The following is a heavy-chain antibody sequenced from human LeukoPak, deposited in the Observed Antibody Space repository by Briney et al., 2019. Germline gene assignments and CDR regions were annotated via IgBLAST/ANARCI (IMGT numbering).Heavy chain of an antibody. CDR3: ARGEPGYCSGGSCYPFDY. Sequence: PSDTLSLTCAVYGWSFSGYYWSWIRQPQGNELEWIEEINYSESTNHNPSFNSRVTISVGTSMHQFSLKLSSVTAADTAVYYCARGEPGYCSGGSCYPFDYWGQGTLVNVSS. D-gene: IGHD2-15*01. V-gene: IGHV4-34*01. CDR1: GWSFSGYY. J-gene: IGHJ4*02. CDR2: INYSEST.